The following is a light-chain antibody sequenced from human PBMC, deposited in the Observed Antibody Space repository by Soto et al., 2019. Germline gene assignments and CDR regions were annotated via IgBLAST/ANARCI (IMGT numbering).Light chain of an antibody. J-gene: IGLJ2*01. CDR1: SSNIGAGYD. CDR3: QSYDSSLSAHVV. CDR2: GNS. Sequence: QSVLTQPPSVSGAPGQRVTISCTGSSSNIGAGYDVHWYQQLPGTAPKHLIYGNSNRPSGVPDRFSGSKSGTSASLAITGLQAEDEADYYCQSYDSSLSAHVVFGGGTKVTVL. V-gene: IGLV1-40*01.